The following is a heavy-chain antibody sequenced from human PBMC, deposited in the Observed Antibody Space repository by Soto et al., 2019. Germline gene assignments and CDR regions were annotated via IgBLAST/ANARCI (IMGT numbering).Heavy chain of an antibody. CDR3: ARRSVVAATYDY. D-gene: IGHD2-15*01. CDR1: GGAISSSSYY. Sequence: SLTCTVSGGAISSSSYYWGWIRQPPGKGLEWIGSIYYSGSTYYNPSLKSRVTISVDTSKNQFSLKLSSVTAADTAVCYCARRSVVAATYDYWGQGTLVTVSS. J-gene: IGHJ4*02. V-gene: IGHV4-39*01. CDR2: IYYSGST.